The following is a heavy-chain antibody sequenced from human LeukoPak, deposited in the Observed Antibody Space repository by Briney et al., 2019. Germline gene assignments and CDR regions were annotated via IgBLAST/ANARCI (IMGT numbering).Heavy chain of an antibody. Sequence: SVKVSCKASGGTFSSYAISWVRQAPGQGLEWMGGIIPIFGTANYAQTFQGRVTITADQSTSTAYMELSSLRSEDTAVYYCARDVSVPRYDFWSGYRTAPYYFDYWGQGTLVTVSS. CDR2: IIPIFGTA. CDR1: GGTFSSYA. J-gene: IGHJ4*02. D-gene: IGHD3-3*01. CDR3: ARDVSVPRYDFWSGYRTAPYYFDY. V-gene: IGHV1-69*01.